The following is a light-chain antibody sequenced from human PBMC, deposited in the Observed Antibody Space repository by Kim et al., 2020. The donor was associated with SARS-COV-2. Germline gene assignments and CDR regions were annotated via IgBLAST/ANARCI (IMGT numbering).Light chain of an antibody. J-gene: IGKJ2*01. V-gene: IGKV3-15*01. CDR2: GTS. CDR1: QSVSNK. CDR3: QQYNNWHPYT. Sequence: VSPGKSATLSCRASQSVSNKLAWYQQRPSQSPRILIYGTSTRATGIPARFSGSGSGTEFTLTISSLQSEDFEVYFCQQYNNWHPYTFGQGTKLEI.